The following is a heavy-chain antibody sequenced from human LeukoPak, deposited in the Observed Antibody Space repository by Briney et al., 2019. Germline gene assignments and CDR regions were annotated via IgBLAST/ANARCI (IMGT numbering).Heavy chain of an antibody. D-gene: IGHD6-19*01. V-gene: IGHV3-48*01. CDR2: ISSSSTTI. CDR3: ARDRNAAVAGTGNYFDY. Sequence: GGSLRLSCAASGFSFSRYTMSWVRQAPGKGLEWISYISSSSTTIKYADSVKGRFIISRDNSKNTLYLQMNSLRAEDTAVYYCARDRNAAVAGTGNYFDYWGQGTLVTVSS. CDR1: GFSFSRYT. J-gene: IGHJ4*02.